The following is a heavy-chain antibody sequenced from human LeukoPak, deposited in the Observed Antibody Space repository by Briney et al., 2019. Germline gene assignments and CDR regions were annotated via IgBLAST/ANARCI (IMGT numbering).Heavy chain of an antibody. Sequence: SVKVSCKPSGGTFISYAISWVRQAPGQGLEWMGGIIPIFGTANYAQKFQGRVTITADESTSTAYMELSSLRSEDTAVYYCASPRRGYDSLFDYWGEGTLVTVSS. CDR3: ASPRRGYDSLFDY. CDR2: IIPIFGTA. V-gene: IGHV1-69*01. D-gene: IGHD5-12*01. J-gene: IGHJ4*02. CDR1: GGTFISYA.